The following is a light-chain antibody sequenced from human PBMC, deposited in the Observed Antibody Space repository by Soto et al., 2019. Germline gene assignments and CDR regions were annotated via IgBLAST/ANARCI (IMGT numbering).Light chain of an antibody. CDR3: QQDYNLPWT. CDR2: GAS. Sequence: PGERVTLSCRASQSVSSSYLTWYQQKPGQAPRLLIYGASTRATSIPARFSGSGSGTDFTLTISSLQPEDFAVYYCQQDYNLPWTFGQGNKVEIK. J-gene: IGKJ1*01. CDR1: QSVSSSY. V-gene: IGKV3D-7*01.